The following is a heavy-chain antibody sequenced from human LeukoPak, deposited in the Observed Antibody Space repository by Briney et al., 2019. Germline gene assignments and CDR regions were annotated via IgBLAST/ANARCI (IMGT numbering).Heavy chain of an antibody. V-gene: IGHV3-23*01. J-gene: IGHJ4*02. CDR1: GFTFSSYA. D-gene: IGHD1-26*01. Sequence: GGSLRLSCAASGFTFSSYAMSWVRQAPGKGLEWVSSISSSGGSPYYADSVKGRFTISRDNSKNTLYLQMNSLRAEDTAVYYCAKEDHSGSYYYFDYWGQGTLVTVSS. CDR3: AKEDHSGSYYYFDY. CDR2: ISSSGGSP.